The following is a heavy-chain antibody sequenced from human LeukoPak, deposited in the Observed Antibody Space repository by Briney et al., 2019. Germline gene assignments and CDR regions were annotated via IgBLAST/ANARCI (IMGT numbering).Heavy chain of an antibody. CDR3: ARKNQLLWRGFDY. J-gene: IGHJ4*02. CDR2: IYSSGTT. CDR1: GGSISSYY. D-gene: IGHD2-2*01. V-gene: IGHV4-59*13. Sequence: PSETLSLTCIVSGGSISSYYWSWIRQPPGKGLEWIGNIYSSGTTNYNPSLKSRVTISVDTSKNQFSLKLSSVTAADTAVYYCARKNQLLWRGFDYWGQGTLVTVSS.